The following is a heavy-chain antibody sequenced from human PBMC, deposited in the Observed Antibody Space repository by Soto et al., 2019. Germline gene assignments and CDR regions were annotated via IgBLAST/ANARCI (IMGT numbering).Heavy chain of an antibody. D-gene: IGHD4-17*01. V-gene: IGHV3-30-3*01. CDR3: ARERLDYGGNSAQGMHV. Sequence: PGGSLRLSCAASGFTFSSYAMHWVRQAPGKGLEWVAVISYDGSNKYYADSVKGRFTISRGNSKNTLYLQMNSLRAEDTAVYYCARERLDYGGNSAQGMHVCGQGTTVTVSS. CDR1: GFTFSSYA. CDR2: ISYDGSNK. J-gene: IGHJ6*02.